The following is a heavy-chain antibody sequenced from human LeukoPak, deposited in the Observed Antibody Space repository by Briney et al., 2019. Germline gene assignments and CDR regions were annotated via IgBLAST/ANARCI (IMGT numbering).Heavy chain of an antibody. V-gene: IGHV1-2*02. J-gene: IGHJ4*02. D-gene: IGHD3-22*01. CDR1: GYTFTGYY. CDR2: INPNSGGT. CDR3: ARVYDSSGFSVY. Sequence: GASVKVSCKASGYTFTGYYMHWVRQAPGQGLEWMGWINPNSGGTNYARKFQGRVTMTRDTSISTAYMELSRLRSDDTAVYYCARVYDSSGFSVYWGQGTLVTVSS.